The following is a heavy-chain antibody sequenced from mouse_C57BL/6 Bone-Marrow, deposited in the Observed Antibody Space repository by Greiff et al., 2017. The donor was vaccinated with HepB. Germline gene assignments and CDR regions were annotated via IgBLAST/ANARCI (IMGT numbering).Heavy chain of an antibody. CDR2: IDPSDSYT. CDR1: GYTFTSYW. D-gene: IGHD1-1*01. Sequence: QVQLQQPGAELVMPGASVKLSCKASGYTFTSYWMHWVKQRPGQGLEWIEEIDPSDSYTNYNQKFKGKSTLTVDKSSSTAYMQLSSLTSEDSAVYYCARFHYGSSRDFDYWGQGTTLTVSS. CDR3: ARFHYGSSRDFDY. J-gene: IGHJ2*01. V-gene: IGHV1-69*01.